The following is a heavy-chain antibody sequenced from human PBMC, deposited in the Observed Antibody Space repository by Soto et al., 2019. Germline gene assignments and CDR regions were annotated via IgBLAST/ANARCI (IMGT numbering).Heavy chain of an antibody. V-gene: IGHV1-58*01. CDR1: GFTFTSYA. D-gene: IGHD1-26*01. CDR2: IVVGSGNT. Sequence: SVKLSCKASGFTFTSYAVQWGRQARGQRLEWIGWIVVGSGNTNYAQKFQERVTITRDMSTSTAYMELSSLRSEDTAVYYCAALVGATEIDYWGQGTLVTVSS. J-gene: IGHJ4*02. CDR3: AALVGATEIDY.